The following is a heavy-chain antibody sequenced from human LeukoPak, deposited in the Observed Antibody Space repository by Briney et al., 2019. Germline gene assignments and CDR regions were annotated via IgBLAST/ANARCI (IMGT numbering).Heavy chain of an antibody. J-gene: IGHJ5*02. Sequence: GESLKISCKASGYRFINYWIAWVRQMPGKGLEWVGIIYPGDSDTRYSPSFQGQVTISADKSISTAYLQWSSLKASDTAMYYCARSGIAAAGTFDPWGQGTLVTVSS. CDR2: IYPGDSDT. V-gene: IGHV5-51*01. D-gene: IGHD6-13*01. CDR3: ARSGIAAAGTFDP. CDR1: GYRFINYW.